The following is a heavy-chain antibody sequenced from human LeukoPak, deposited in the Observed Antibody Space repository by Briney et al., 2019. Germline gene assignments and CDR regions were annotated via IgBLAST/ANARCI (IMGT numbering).Heavy chain of an antibody. CDR1: GFTVSSNS. V-gene: IGHV3-23*01. CDR2: ISGSGGST. J-gene: IGHJ6*03. Sequence: GGSLRLSCTVSGFTVSSNSMSWVRQAPGKGLEWVSAISGSGGSTYYADSVKGRFTISRDNSKNTLYLQMNSLRAEDTAVYYCAKTLQGPNYYYYYMDVWGKGTTVTVSS. CDR3: AKTLQGPNYYYYYMDV. D-gene: IGHD3-16*01.